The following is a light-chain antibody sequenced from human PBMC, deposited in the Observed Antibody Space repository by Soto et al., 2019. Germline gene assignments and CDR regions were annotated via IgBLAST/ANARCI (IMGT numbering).Light chain of an antibody. V-gene: IGKV1-16*02. CDR1: QDISNH. Sequence: DIQMTQSPSSLSASVGDRVTITCRASQDISNHLAWFQQKPGKVPKSLISAASSLQSGVPSKFSGSGSGTDFTLTISSLQPEDFATYYCQQYNSYPVSFGGGTKVEIK. CDR2: AAS. J-gene: IGKJ4*01. CDR3: QQYNSYPVS.